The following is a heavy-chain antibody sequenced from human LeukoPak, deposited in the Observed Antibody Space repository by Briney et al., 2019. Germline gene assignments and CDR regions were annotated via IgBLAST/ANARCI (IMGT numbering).Heavy chain of an antibody. CDR3: AKDVLLWFGELVDDAFDI. Sequence: PGGSLRLSCAASGFTFSSYAMSWVRQAPGKGLEWVSAIIGSGGSTYYADSVKGRFTISRDNSKNTLYLQMNSLRAEDTAVYYCAKDVLLWFGELVDDAFDIWGQGTMVTVSS. J-gene: IGHJ3*02. D-gene: IGHD3-10*01. CDR2: IIGSGGST. V-gene: IGHV3-23*01. CDR1: GFTFSSYA.